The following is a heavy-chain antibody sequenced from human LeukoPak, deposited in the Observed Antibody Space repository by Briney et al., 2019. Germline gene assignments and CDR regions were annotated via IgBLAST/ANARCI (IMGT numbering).Heavy chain of an antibody. CDR3: ARAIAVKKRTDPGHYYYYMDV. D-gene: IGHD1-1*01. Sequence: ASVKVSCKASGYTFNNYDLTWVRQAPGQGLEWMGWMSPDSGNTASSYKFQDRLTMTRNTSRSTAYMELNSLRSDDTAVYYCARAIAVKKRTDPGHYYYYMDVWGEGSTVTVSS. CDR1: GYTFNNYD. V-gene: IGHV1-8*01. J-gene: IGHJ6*03. CDR2: MSPDSGNT.